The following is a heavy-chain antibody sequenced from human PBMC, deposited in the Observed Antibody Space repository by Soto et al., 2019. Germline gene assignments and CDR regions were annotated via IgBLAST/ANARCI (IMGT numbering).Heavy chain of an antibody. CDR1: GFTFSSSA. CDR3: EKVYFFYYFDY. Sequence: GSLRLSCAASGFTFSSSAMSWVRQAPGRGLEWVSSIGGGGVSTYYADSVKGRFTISRDNSKNIMYLHMNSLRAEDTAVYYCEKVYFFYYFDYCGLGALVTVYS. CDR2: IGGGGVST. J-gene: IGHJ4*02. D-gene: IGHD1-26*01. V-gene: IGHV3-23*01.